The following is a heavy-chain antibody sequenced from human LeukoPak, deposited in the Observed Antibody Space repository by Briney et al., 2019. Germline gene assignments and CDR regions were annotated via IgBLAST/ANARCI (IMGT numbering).Heavy chain of an antibody. CDR3: AKEDTVTTWGTYYYSGMDV. CDR1: GFTFSSYA. D-gene: IGHD4-11*01. Sequence: GGSLRLSCAASGFTFSSYAMSWVRQAPGKGLEWVSAISGSGGSTYYADSVKGRFTISRDNSKNTPYLQMNSLRAEDTAVYYCAKEDTVTTWGTYYYSGMDVWGQGTTVTVSS. V-gene: IGHV3-23*01. J-gene: IGHJ6*02. CDR2: ISGSGGST.